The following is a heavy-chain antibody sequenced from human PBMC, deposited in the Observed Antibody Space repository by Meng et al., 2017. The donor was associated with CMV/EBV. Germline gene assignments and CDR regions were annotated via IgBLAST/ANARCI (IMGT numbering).Heavy chain of an antibody. J-gene: IGHJ4*02. CDR1: GCTFSSFA. CDR2: IIPIYGTA. Sequence: VQRGQSGAGVKRLGSSVKVSCKPYGCTFSSFAISWVRQAPGQGLEWIGGIIPIYGTATYAQNFQGRVRITADESMSTAYMELSVLRYEETGVHYCARGSGGGTTWSYFDSWRQGTLVTVSS. D-gene: IGHD1-1*01. CDR3: ARGSGGGTTWSYFDS. V-gene: IGHV1-69*01.